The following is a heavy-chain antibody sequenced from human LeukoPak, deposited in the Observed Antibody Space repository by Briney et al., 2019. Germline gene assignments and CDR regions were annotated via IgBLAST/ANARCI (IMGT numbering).Heavy chain of an antibody. CDR3: AREGNSGYNFDY. D-gene: IGHD5-12*01. V-gene: IGHV3-21*01. J-gene: IGHJ4*02. CDR2: ISSSSSYI. CDR1: GFTFSSYS. Sequence: GGSLRLSCAASGFTFSSYSMNWVRQAPGKGLEWVSSISSSSSYIYYADSVKGRFTISRDNAKNSLYLQMNSLRAEDTAVYYCAREGNSGYNFDYWGQGTLVTVSS.